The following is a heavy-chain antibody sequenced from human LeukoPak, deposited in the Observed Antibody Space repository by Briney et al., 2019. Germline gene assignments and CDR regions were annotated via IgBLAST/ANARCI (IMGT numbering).Heavy chain of an antibody. J-gene: IGHJ4*02. CDR2: ISGSGVST. CDR3: ASDAVGATTFYFDY. CDR1: GFRFSSYA. Sequence: GGSLRLSCAASGFRFSSYAMSWVRQAPGKGLEWVSAISGSGVSTYYADSVKGRFTISRDNSKNTLYLQMNSLRVEDTAVYYCASDAVGATTFYFDYWGQGTLVTVSS. D-gene: IGHD1-26*01. V-gene: IGHV3-23*01.